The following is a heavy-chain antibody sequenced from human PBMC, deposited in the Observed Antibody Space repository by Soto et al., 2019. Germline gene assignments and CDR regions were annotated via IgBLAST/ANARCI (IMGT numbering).Heavy chain of an antibody. J-gene: IGHJ4*02. D-gene: IGHD3-10*01. CDR1: GFTFSSYG. V-gene: IGHV3-33*01. Sequence: QVQLVESGGGVVQPGRSLRLSCAASGFTFSSYGMHWVRQAPGKGLEWVALIWYDGSDKYYGDSVKGRFTISRDKCKNPLYLHMNSLRAEDTAVYYCARGGRFFGSGSSPDYWGQGTLVTVSS. CDR2: IWYDGSDK. CDR3: ARGGRFFGSGSSPDY.